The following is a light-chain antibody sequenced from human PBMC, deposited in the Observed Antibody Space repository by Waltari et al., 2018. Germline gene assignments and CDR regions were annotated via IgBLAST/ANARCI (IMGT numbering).Light chain of an antibody. V-gene: IGLV1-51*02. CDR1: SSNIGNNY. CDR3: ETWDSSLSAVV. Sequence: QSVLTQPPSVSAAPGQKVTVSCSGSSSNIGNNYVSWYQQLPGTAPKLLIYENSELPSWIPDRFSGSKSGTSATLGITGLQTGDEADYYCETWDSSLSAVVFGGGTKLTVL. J-gene: IGLJ2*01. CDR2: ENS.